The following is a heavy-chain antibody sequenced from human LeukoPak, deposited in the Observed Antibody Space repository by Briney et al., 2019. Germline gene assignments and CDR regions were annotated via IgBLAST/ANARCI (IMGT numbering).Heavy chain of an antibody. J-gene: IGHJ3*02. CDR2: MNPDSGNT. D-gene: IGHD3-10*01. Sequence: ASMKVSCKASGYTFTSYDINWVRQATGQGLEWMGWMNPDSGNTGYAQKFQGRVTMTRDTSISTAYMELSRLRSDDTAVYYCARAVRGVISDAFDIWGQGTMVTVSS. V-gene: IGHV1-8*01. CDR3: ARAVRGVISDAFDI. CDR1: GYTFTSYD.